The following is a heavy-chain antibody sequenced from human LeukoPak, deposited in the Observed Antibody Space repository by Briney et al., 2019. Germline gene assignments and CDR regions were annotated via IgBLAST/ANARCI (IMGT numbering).Heavy chain of an antibody. CDR2: MNANSGNT. Sequence: GASVKVSCKASGYTFTNYDINWVRQAPGQGLEWMGWMNANSGNTGYAQKFQGRVTITGNTSISTAYMELSSLRSEDTAVYYCARGGGPRGYSYGIPFDYWGQGTLVTVSS. CDR1: GYTFTNYD. J-gene: IGHJ4*02. CDR3: ARGGGPRGYSYGIPFDY. V-gene: IGHV1-8*03. D-gene: IGHD5-18*01.